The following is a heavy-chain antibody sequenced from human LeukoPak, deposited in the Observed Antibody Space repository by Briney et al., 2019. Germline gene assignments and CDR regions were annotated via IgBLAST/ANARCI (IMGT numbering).Heavy chain of an antibody. D-gene: IGHD6-19*01. V-gene: IGHV1-2*02. CDR1: GYTFTGYY. Sequence: GASVKVSCKASGYTFTGYYMHWVRQAPGRGLEWMGWINPNSGGTNYAQKFQGRVTMTRDTSISTAYTELSRLRSDDTAVYYCARGTNSSGWYGAFDYWGQGTLVTVSS. J-gene: IGHJ4*02. CDR3: ARGTNSSGWYGAFDY. CDR2: INPNSGGT.